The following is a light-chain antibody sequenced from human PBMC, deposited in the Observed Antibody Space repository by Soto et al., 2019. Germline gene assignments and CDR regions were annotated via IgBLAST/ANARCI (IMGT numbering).Light chain of an antibody. V-gene: IGKV3-20*01. CDR1: QSITNNY. CDR2: GAS. CDR3: QQSYNAPIT. J-gene: IGKJ5*01. Sequence: EIVLTQSPGTLSLSPGERATLSCRASQSITNNYLAWYQQKPGRAHRLLIYGASSRATGIPDRFSGSGSGTDFTLTISRLEPEDFATYYCQQSYNAPITFGQGTRLEIK.